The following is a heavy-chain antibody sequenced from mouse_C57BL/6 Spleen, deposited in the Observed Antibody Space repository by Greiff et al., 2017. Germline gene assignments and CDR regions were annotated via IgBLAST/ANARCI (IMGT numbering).Heavy chain of an antibody. CDR1: GFNIKDYY. J-gene: IGHJ4*01. CDR3: ARDGYEQVYAMDY. D-gene: IGHD2-2*01. CDR2: IDPEDGET. V-gene: IGHV14-2*01. Sequence: VQLQQSGAELVKPGASVKLSCTASGFNIKDYYMHWVKQRTEQGLEWIGRIDPEDGETKYAPQFQGKATITADTSSNTAYLQLSSLTSEDAAVYYCARDGYEQVYAMDYWGQGTSVTVSS.